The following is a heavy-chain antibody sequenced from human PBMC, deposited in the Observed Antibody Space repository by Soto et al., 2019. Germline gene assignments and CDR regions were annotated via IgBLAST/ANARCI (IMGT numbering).Heavy chain of an antibody. V-gene: IGHV3-48*01. Sequence: GGSLRLSCAASGFTFSSYSMNWVRQAPGKGLEWVSYISSSSSTIYYADSVKGRFTISRDNAKNSLYLQMNSLRAEDTAVYYCAREQEDIVVVPAAYDYYYYYMDVWGKGTTVTVSS. CDR2: ISSSSSTI. J-gene: IGHJ6*03. D-gene: IGHD2-2*01. CDR1: GFTFSSYS. CDR3: AREQEDIVVVPAAYDYYYYYMDV.